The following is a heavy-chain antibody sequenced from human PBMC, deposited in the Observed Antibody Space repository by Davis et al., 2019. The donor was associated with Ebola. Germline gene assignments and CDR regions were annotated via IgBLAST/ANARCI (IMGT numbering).Heavy chain of an antibody. D-gene: IGHD1-26*01. V-gene: IGHV3-74*01. CDR2: IFYDESTT. CDR1: GFSFSAYW. CDR3: ARGLSGTYGFDY. Sequence: HTGGSLRLSCGGSGFSFSAYWIHWVRQVPGKGLVWVSRIFYDESTTNYADSVKGRFTISRDNAKNTLFLQMNSLRVDDTAVYYCARGLSGTYGFDYWGQRTLVTVSS. J-gene: IGHJ4*02.